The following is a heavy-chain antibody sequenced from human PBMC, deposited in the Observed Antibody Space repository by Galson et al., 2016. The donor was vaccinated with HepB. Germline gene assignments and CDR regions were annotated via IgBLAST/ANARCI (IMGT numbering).Heavy chain of an antibody. CDR3: GTSSRAWGFDAFDI. CDR2: IYSSGST. J-gene: IGHJ3*02. CDR1: GLIVSNSR. D-gene: IGHD7-27*01. V-gene: IGHV3-53*01. Sequence: SLRLSCAASGLIVSNSRMGWVRQPPGKGLEWVSVIYSSGSTDYTESVKGRFTISRDNPKNTLFLQMTSLRVDDTSVYYCGTSSRAWGFDAFDIWGQGAMVTVSS.